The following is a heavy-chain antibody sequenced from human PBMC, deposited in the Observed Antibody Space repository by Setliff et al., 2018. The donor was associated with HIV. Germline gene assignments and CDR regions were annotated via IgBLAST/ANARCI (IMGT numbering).Heavy chain of an antibody. CDR1: GGSISSYY. D-gene: IGHD3-22*01. CDR3: ARGLSFYDPGGFDY. J-gene: IGHJ4*02. Sequence: TLSLTCTVSGGSISSYYWSWIRQPPGKGLEWIGYIYTSGSTNYNPSLKSRVTISVDTSKNQFSLKLSSVAAADTAVYYCARGLSFYDPGGFDYWGQGTLVTVSS. CDR2: IYTSGST. V-gene: IGHV4-4*09.